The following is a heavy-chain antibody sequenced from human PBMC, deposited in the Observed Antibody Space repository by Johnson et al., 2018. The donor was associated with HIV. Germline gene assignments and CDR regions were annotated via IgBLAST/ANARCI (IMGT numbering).Heavy chain of an antibody. D-gene: IGHD3-3*01. V-gene: IGHV3-30*18. Sequence: QVQLVESGGGVVQPGRSLRLSCAASGFTFSSYGMHWVRQAPGKGLEWVAVISYDGSNKYYADSVKGRFPISRENSKITLSMQMNSLRAEDTAVYYCAKCTEWFLVHDAFDIWGQGTMVTVSS. J-gene: IGHJ3*02. CDR1: GFTFSSYG. CDR3: AKCTEWFLVHDAFDI. CDR2: ISYDGSNK.